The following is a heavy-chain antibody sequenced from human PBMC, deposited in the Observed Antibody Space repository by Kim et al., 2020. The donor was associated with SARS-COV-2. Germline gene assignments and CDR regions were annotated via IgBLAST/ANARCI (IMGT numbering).Heavy chain of an antibody. D-gene: IGHD3-10*01. CDR1: GGSISSYY. V-gene: IGHV4-59*01. J-gene: IGHJ4*02. CDR3: ARIAPGAFGLLWFGEHRYYFDY. Sequence: SETLSLTCTVSGGSISSYYWSWIRQPPGKGLEWIGYIYYSGSTNYNPSLKSRVTISVDTSKNQFSLKLSSVTAADTAVYYCARIAPGAFGLLWFGEHRYYFDYWGQGTLVTVSS. CDR2: IYYSGST.